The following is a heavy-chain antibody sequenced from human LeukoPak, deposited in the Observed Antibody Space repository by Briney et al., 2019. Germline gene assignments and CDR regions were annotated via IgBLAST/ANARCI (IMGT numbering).Heavy chain of an antibody. J-gene: IGHJ5*02. CDR2: IYYSGST. V-gene: IGHV4-59*01. Sequence: SETLSLTCTVSGVSISSYYWSWIRQPPGKGLEWIGYIYYSGSTNYHPSLKSRVTISVDTSKNQFSLKLSSVTAADTAVYYCARALGGSGSRGLFDPWGQGTLVTVSS. CDR1: GVSISSYY. D-gene: IGHD3-10*01. CDR3: ARALGGSGSRGLFDP.